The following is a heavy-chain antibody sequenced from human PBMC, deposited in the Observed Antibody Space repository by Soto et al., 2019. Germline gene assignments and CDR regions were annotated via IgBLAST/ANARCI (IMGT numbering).Heavy chain of an antibody. CDR2: ISSSSSI. CDR1: GFTFSSYS. D-gene: IGHD3-22*01. V-gene: IGHV3-21*01. CDR3: VFFNVDSSGELFFVY. Sequence: GGSLRLSCAASGFTFSSYSMNWVRQAPGKGLEWVLSISSSSSIYYADSVKGRFTISRDNAKNSLYLQMNSLRDEDTAVYYCVFFNVDSSGELFFVYWREGILVTVPS. J-gene: IGHJ4*02.